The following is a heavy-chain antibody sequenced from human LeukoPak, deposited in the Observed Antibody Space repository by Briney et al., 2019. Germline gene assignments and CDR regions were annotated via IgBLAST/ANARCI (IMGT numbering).Heavy chain of an antibody. J-gene: IGHJ6*02. V-gene: IGHV3-21*01. Sequence: GGSLRLSCAASGFTFSSYSMNWVRQAPGKGLEWVSSISSSSSYIYYADSVKGRFTISRDNAKNSLYLQMNSLRAEDTAVYYCARVQNYDFWSGYSYYYYGMDVWGQGTTVTVSS. D-gene: IGHD3-3*01. CDR3: ARVQNYDFWSGYSYYYYGMDV. CDR1: GFTFSSYS. CDR2: ISSSSSYI.